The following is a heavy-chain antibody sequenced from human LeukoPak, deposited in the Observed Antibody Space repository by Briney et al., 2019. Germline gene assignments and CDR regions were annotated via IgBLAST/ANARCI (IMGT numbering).Heavy chain of an antibody. CDR3: ASGAGDYYAFDI. J-gene: IGHJ3*02. CDR2: IYYSGST. D-gene: IGHD4-17*01. CDR1: GGSISSGYYY. Sequence: TLSLTCIVSGGSISSGYYYWSWIRQPPGKGLEWIGYIYYSGSTYYNPSLKSRVTISVDKSKNQFSLKLSSVTAADTAVYYCASGAGDYYAFDIWGQGTMVTVSS. V-gene: IGHV4-30-4*08.